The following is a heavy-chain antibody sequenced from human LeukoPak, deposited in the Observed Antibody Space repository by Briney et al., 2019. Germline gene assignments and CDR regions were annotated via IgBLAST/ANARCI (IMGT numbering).Heavy chain of an antibody. D-gene: IGHD3-10*01. CDR3: ARDHYGNYYYGMDV. Sequence: SGGSLRLSCAASGFTFSSYAMSWVRQAPGKGLEWVSAISGSGGSTYYADSVKGRFTISRDNSKNTLYLQMNSLRAEDTAVYYCARDHYGNYYYGMDVWGQGTTVTVSS. V-gene: IGHV3-23*01. CDR1: GFTFSSYA. J-gene: IGHJ6*02. CDR2: ISGSGGST.